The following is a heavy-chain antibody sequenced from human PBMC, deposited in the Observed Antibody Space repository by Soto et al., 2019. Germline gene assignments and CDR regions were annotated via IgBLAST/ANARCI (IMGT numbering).Heavy chain of an antibody. J-gene: IGHJ3*02. CDR2: IYYSGST. CDR1: GGSISSYY. Sequence: PSETLSLTCTVSGGSISSYYWSXIRQPPGKGLEWIGYIYYSGSTNYNPSLKSRVTISVDTSKNQFSLKLSSVTAADTAVYYCARSMITFGGVIARDAFDIWGQGTMVTVSS. D-gene: IGHD3-16*02. V-gene: IGHV4-59*01. CDR3: ARSMITFGGVIARDAFDI.